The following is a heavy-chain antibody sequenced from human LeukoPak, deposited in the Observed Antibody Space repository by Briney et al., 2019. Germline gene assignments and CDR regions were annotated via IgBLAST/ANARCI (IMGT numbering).Heavy chain of an antibody. Sequence: SQTLSLTCAISGDSVSSNSAAWNWIRQSPSRGLEWLGRTYYRSKWYNDYAVSVKSRITINPDTSKNQFSLQLNSVTPEDTAVYYCARDHAYCGGDCFSWFDPWGQGTLVTVSS. J-gene: IGHJ5*02. D-gene: IGHD2-21*02. CDR2: TYYRSKWYN. CDR1: GDSVSSNSAA. V-gene: IGHV6-1*01. CDR3: ARDHAYCGGDCFSWFDP.